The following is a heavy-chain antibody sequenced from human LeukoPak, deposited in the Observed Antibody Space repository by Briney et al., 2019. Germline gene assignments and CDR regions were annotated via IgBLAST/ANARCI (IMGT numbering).Heavy chain of an antibody. Sequence: PGESPRLSCAASEFSFSSHSMNWVRQAPGKGLEWVSTINSSGDYTCYADSVKGRFTISRDNAKNSLYLQMNSLRAEDTAVYYCARDGMITAYAFDIWGQGTMVTVSS. CDR3: ARDGMITAYAFDI. CDR1: EFSFSSHS. CDR2: INSSGDYT. D-gene: IGHD3-16*01. J-gene: IGHJ3*02. V-gene: IGHV3-21*01.